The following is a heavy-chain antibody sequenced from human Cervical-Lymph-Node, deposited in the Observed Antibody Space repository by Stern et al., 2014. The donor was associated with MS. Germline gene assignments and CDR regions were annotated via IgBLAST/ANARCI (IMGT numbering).Heavy chain of an antibody. V-gene: IGHV1-69*01. Sequence: VQLLESGAEVTKPGSSVKVSCKASGGTFSKFPSSLVRQAPGQGREWMGGIFPVFGTPTYAQEFRGRVTITADVSTSTVYMELSSLRSDDTAVYYCALSSETSDRWYSLGYDLWGQGTLVTVSS. D-gene: IGHD6-13*01. CDR2: IFPVFGTP. CDR1: GGTFSKFP. CDR3: ALSSETSDRWYSLGYDL. J-gene: IGHJ5*02.